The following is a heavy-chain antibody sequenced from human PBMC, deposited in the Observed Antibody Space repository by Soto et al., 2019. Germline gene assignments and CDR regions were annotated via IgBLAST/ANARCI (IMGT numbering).Heavy chain of an antibody. V-gene: IGHV5-51*01. CDR3: ARQLEPYYYYYGMDV. Sequence: EVQLVQSGAEVKKPGESLKISCKGSGYSFTSYWIGWVRQMPGKGLEWMGIIYPGDSDTRYSPSFQGQVTISADKSISTAYLQWSSLKASDTAMYYCARQLEPYYYYYGMDVWGQGTTVTVSS. D-gene: IGHD1-1*01. CDR1: GYSFTSYW. J-gene: IGHJ6*02. CDR2: IYPGDSDT.